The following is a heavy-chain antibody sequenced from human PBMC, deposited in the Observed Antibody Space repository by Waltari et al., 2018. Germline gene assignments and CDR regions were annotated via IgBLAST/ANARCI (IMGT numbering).Heavy chain of an antibody. CDR2: IWFDGSDK. CDR3: AKDAFGNTYLDF. J-gene: IGHJ4*02. D-gene: IGHD2-2*02. CDR1: GFTFRNFG. V-gene: IGHV3-30*02. Sequence: QVNLVESGGGVVQPGGSLRLSCATSGFTFRNFGMHWVRQAPGKGLGWLALIWFDGSDKFYADSVRGRFTISRDNSARTLYLDMNSLRLDDTAMYYCAKDAFGNTYLDFWGQGTLVTVSS.